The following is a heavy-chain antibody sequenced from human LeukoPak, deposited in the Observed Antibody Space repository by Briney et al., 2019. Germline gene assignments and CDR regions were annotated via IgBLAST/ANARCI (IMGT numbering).Heavy chain of an antibody. J-gene: IGHJ4*02. CDR3: ARILGFTLDY. CDR2: SEYSGTTS. CDR1: GFTFSNYY. V-gene: IGHV3-48*02. Sequence: GGSLRLSCAASGFTFSNYYMNWVRQAPGKGLEWVSYSEYSGTTSYYADSVKGRFTVSRDNAKNSLYLQMSSLRDEDTAVYYCARILGFTLDYWGQGTLVTVSA.